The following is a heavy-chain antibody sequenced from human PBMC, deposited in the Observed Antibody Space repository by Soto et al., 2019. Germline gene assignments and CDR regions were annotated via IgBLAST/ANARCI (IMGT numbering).Heavy chain of an antibody. D-gene: IGHD2-15*01. Sequence: PGESLKISCKGSGYSFTNYWINWVRQMPGKGLEWMGRIDPDDSYTNYSPSFQGHVTISVDKSISTAYLQWSSLQASDTAIYYCARLPPPTYCSGSTCSGYWGQGTLVTAPQ. CDR2: IDPDDSYT. V-gene: IGHV5-10-1*01. CDR3: ARLPPPTYCSGSTCSGY. CDR1: GYSFTNYW. J-gene: IGHJ4*02.